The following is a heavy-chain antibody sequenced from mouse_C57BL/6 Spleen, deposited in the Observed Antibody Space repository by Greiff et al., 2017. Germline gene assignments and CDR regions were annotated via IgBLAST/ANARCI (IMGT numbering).Heavy chain of an antibody. Sequence: VQLQQPGAELVKPGASVKLSCKASGYTFTSYWMHWVKQRPGQGLEWIGMIYPNSGSTNYNEKFKSKATLTVDKSSSTAYMQLSSLTSEDSAVYYCARSSGDYYAMDYWGQGTSVTVSS. CDR3: ARSSGDYYAMDY. CDR1: GYTFTSYW. D-gene: IGHD1-1*01. J-gene: IGHJ4*01. CDR2: IYPNSGST. V-gene: IGHV1-64*01.